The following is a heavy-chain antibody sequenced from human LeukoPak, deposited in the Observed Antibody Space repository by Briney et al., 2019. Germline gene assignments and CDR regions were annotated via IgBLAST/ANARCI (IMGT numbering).Heavy chain of an antibody. J-gene: IGHJ3*02. CDR2: IRYDGSNK. CDR3: ARLKVGATLHAFDI. D-gene: IGHD1-26*01. V-gene: IGHV3-30*02. CDR1: GFTFSSYG. Sequence: GGSLRLSCAASGFTFSSYGMHWVRQAPGKGLEWVAFIRYDGSNKYYADSVKGRFTISRDNAKNSLYLQMNSLRAEDTAVYYCARLKVGATLHAFDIWGQGTMVTVSS.